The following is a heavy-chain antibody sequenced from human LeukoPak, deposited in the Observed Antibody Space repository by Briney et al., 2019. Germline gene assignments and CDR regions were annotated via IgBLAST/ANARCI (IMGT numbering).Heavy chain of an antibody. Sequence: GGSLRLSCAASGFTFSSYSMNWVRQAPGKGLEWVSSISSSSSYIYYADSVKGRFTISRDNAKNSLYLQMNSLRAEDTAVYYCAKDYSGYDEGDAFDIWGQGTMVTVSS. CDR3: AKDYSGYDEGDAFDI. CDR1: GFTFSSYS. CDR2: ISSSSSYI. J-gene: IGHJ3*02. V-gene: IGHV3-21*01. D-gene: IGHD5-12*01.